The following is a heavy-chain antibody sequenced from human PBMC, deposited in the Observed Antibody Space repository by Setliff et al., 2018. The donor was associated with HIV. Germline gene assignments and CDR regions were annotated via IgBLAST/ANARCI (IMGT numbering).Heavy chain of an antibody. CDR1: SGSVSRSDYY. D-gene: IGHD4-17*01. CDR3: ARAAAGNTGPFDL. Sequence: SETLSLTCTVSSGSVSRSDYYWGWIRQTPGRGLEWIGSIYWSGLTFYNPSLKSRVTISLDTSKNQFSLKLTSVTASDTAVYYCARAAAGNTGPFDLWGQGSQVTVSS. V-gene: IGHV4-39*07. CDR2: IYWSGLT. J-gene: IGHJ4*02.